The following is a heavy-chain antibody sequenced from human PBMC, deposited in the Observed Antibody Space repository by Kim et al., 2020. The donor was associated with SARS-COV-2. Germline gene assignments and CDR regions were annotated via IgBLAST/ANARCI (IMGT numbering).Heavy chain of an antibody. D-gene: IGHD3-9*01. CDR3: ATVYDILTGPLFEY. J-gene: IGHJ4*02. Sequence: VDSVKGRFTISRDNAKNSLYLQMNSLRAEDTAVYYCATVYDILTGPLFEYWGQGTLVSVSS. V-gene: IGHV3-7*01.